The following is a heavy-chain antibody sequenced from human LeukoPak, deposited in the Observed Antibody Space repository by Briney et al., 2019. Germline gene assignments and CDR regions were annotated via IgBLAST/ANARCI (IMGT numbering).Heavy chain of an antibody. D-gene: IGHD6-25*01. CDR2: ITGSGGNT. J-gene: IGHJ6*02. CDR3: AKAASSGWPSYYYGMDV. CDR1: GSTFSSYA. V-gene: IGHV3-23*01. Sequence: GGSLRLSCAASGSTFSSYAMSWVRQAPGKGLEWVSVITGSGGNTYYADSVKGRFTISKDNSKNTVYLQMSSLRVDDTAVYYCAKAASSGWPSYYYGMDVWGQGTTVTVSS.